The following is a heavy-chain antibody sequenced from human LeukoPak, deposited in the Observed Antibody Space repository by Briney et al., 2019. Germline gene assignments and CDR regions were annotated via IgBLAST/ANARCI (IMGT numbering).Heavy chain of an antibody. J-gene: IGHJ4*02. D-gene: IGHD6-19*01. Sequence: SETLSLTCTVSSDFLSSVTDYWAWIRQPPGKGLEWIASGDYSGGTYYNPSLESRVAISADMSKNQISLKLSSVTAADTALYYCARERGEEYSSGWYKTNFFDTWGQGTRVTVSS. CDR2: GDYSGGT. CDR3: ARERGEEYSSGWYKTNFFDT. CDR1: SDFLSSVTDY. V-gene: IGHV4-39*07.